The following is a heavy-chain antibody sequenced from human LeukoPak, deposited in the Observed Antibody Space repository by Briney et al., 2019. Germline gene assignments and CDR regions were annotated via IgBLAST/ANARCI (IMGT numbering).Heavy chain of an antibody. Sequence: GGSLRLSCAASGFTFSSYGMHWVRQAPGKGLEWVSVISGSDGATYYADSVKGRCTISRDNPKNTLFLQMNSLRAEDTAVYYCAKVGKDNYNYYYWGQGTLVTVSS. D-gene: IGHD5-24*01. CDR1: GFTFSSYG. CDR3: AKVGKDNYNYYY. V-gene: IGHV3-23*01. J-gene: IGHJ4*02. CDR2: ISGSDGAT.